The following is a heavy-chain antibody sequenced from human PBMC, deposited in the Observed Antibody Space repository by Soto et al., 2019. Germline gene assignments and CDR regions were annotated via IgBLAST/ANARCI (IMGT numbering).Heavy chain of an antibody. CDR2: ISYDGSNK. Sequence: QVQLVESGGGVVQPGRSLRLSCEASGFTFSSYAMHWVRQAPGKGLEWVAVISYDGSNKFYADSVKGRFTISRDTSKNTLYLQMNSLRVEDTAFYYCARAGGLLLDYWGQGTLVTVSS. D-gene: IGHD2-15*01. V-gene: IGHV3-30-3*01. CDR3: ARAGGLLLDY. J-gene: IGHJ4*02. CDR1: GFTFSSYA.